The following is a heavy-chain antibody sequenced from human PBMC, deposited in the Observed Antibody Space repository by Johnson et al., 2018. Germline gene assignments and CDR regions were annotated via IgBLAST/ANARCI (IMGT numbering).Heavy chain of an antibody. CDR2: ISGSGGSP. J-gene: IGHJ6*02. V-gene: IGHV3-23*04. CDR3: ARDKAAYTSYSDYGMDV. Sequence: VQLVESGGGLVQPGGSLRLSCAASGFTFSSYAMSWVRQAPGKGLEWVSAISGSGGSPYYADSVKGRFTISRDNSKNTLYRQMNSLGAENPAVYYCARDKAAYTSYSDYGMDVWGQGTTVTVSS. CDR1: GFTFSSYA. D-gene: IGHD6-13*01.